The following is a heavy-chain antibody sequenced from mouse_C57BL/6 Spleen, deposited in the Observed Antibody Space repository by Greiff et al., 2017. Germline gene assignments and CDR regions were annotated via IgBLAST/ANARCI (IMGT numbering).Heavy chain of an antibody. CDR1: GFTFSDYG. CDR3: ASLTPRRAIDY. J-gene: IGHJ4*01. Sequence: EVKLMESGGGLVKPGGSLKLSCAASGFTFSDYGMHWVRQAPEKGLEWVAYISSGSSTIYYADTVKGRFTISRDNAKHTLFLQMTSLRSEDTAMYYCASLTPRRAIDYWGQGTSVTVSS. D-gene: IGHD4-1*01. V-gene: IGHV5-17*01. CDR2: ISSGSSTI.